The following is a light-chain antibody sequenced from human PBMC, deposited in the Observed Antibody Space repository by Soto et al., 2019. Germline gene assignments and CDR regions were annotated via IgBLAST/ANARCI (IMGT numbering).Light chain of an antibody. V-gene: IGLV1-40*01. CDR2: GNS. Sequence: SVLTQPPSVSGAPGQRVTISCTGSSSNIGAGYDVHWYQQLPGTAPKLLIYGNSNRPSGVPDRFSGSKSGNTASLTISGLQAEDEADYYCSSYTSSSTWVFGGGTQLTVL. CDR1: SSNIGAGYD. CDR3: SSYTSSSTWV. J-gene: IGLJ3*02.